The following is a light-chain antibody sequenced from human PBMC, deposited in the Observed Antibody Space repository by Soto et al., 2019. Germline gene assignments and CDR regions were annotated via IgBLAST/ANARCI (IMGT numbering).Light chain of an antibody. V-gene: IGKV4-1*01. CDR1: QSVLYSPNNKNS. J-gene: IGKJ1*01. Sequence: DIVMTQSPDSLAVSLGERATINCKSSQSVLYSPNNKNSLAWYQQKPGQPPKLFIYWASIRESGVPDRFSGSWSGTDFTLTITSLQPEDFAVYYCQQYYTTPPTFGQVTKVEIK. CDR2: WAS. CDR3: QQYYTTPPT.